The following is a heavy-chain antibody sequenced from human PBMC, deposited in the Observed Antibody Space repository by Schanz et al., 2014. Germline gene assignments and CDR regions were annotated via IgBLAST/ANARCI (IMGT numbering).Heavy chain of an antibody. V-gene: IGHV1-2*02. D-gene: IGHD3-3*01. Sequence: QVLLVQSGAEVKKPGASVKVSCKASGYTFTGHRMHWVRQAPGQGPEWMGWINPKSGERTYVQKFQGRVTMTKDTSINTVYMELSTLTSDDTAVYYCARESVSRTRLFDPWGQGTLVTVSS. CDR2: INPKSGER. CDR1: GYTFTGHR. CDR3: ARESVSRTRLFDP. J-gene: IGHJ5*02.